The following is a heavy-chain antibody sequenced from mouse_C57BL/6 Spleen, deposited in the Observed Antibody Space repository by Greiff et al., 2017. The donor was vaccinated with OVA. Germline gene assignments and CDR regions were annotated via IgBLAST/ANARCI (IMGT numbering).Heavy chain of an antibody. J-gene: IGHJ3*01. CDR1: GYTFTDYY. V-gene: IGHV1-19*01. Sequence: VQLKQSGPVLVKPGASVKMSCKASGYTFTDYYMNWVKQSHGKSLEWIGVINPYNGGTSYNQKFKGKATLTVDKSSSTAYMELNSLTSEDSAVYYCARRGDSSGSAWFAYWGQGTLVTVSA. CDR3: ARRGDSSGSAWFAY. D-gene: IGHD3-2*02. CDR2: INPYNGGT.